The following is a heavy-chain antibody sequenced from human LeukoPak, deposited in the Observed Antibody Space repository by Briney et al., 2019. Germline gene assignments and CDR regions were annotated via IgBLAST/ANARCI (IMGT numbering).Heavy chain of an antibody. D-gene: IGHD3-22*01. V-gene: IGHV3-30*02. J-gene: IGHJ4*02. CDR3: ASDTGFYESSGYYPFDF. CDR2: IRYDGSNK. Sequence: GGSLRLSCAASGFTFSSYGMHWVRQAPGKGLEWVAFIRYDGSNKYYADSVKGRFTISRDNSKNTLSLQMNSLRTEDTAVYYCASDTGFYESSGYYPFDFWGQGTLVTLSS. CDR1: GFTFSSYG.